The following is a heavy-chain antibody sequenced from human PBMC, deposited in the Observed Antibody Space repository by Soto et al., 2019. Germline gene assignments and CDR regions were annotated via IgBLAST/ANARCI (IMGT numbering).Heavy chain of an antibody. Sequence: QVQLVQSGAEVKKPGSSVKVSCKASGGTFSSYTISWVRQAPGQGLEWMGRIIPILGIANYAQKFQGRVTSTADKSTSTAYRELSSPKSEDTAVYYCARGGRGEYQLPKSGGFHYWGQGTLVTVSS. CDR1: GGTFSSYT. CDR3: ARGGRGEYQLPKSGGFHY. CDR2: IIPILGIA. J-gene: IGHJ4*02. D-gene: IGHD2-2*01. V-gene: IGHV1-69*02.